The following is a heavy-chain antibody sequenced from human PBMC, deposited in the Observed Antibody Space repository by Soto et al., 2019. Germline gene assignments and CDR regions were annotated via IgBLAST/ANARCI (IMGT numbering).Heavy chain of an antibody. D-gene: IGHD3-10*01. CDR2: ISTSGNT. V-gene: IGHV4-4*07. CDR1: GGSISNNF. Sequence: LSLTCTVSGGSISNNFWSWIRQPAGKRLEWIGRISTSGNTNYNPSLKSRVTMSVDMSKNQFSLKLSSVTAADTAVYYCARDSINMVRGVFIGVDWFDPWGQGTLVTVSS. CDR3: ARDSINMVRGVFIGVDWFDP. J-gene: IGHJ5*02.